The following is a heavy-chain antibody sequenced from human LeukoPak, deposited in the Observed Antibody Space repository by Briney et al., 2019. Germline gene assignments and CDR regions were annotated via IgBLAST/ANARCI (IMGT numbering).Heavy chain of an antibody. CDR1: GGTFNNYA. Sequence: SVKVSCKTSGGTFNNYAISWVRQAPGQGLEGMGRVVPMFGIRNYPQTFRGRCNITADKATNTVYMELRSLRAEDTAIYYCATEPSRSYSFDHLDFWGLGTPVTVSS. CDR3: ATEPSRSYSFDHLDF. D-gene: IGHD5-12*01. V-gene: IGHV1-69*04. J-gene: IGHJ4*02. CDR2: VVPMFGIR.